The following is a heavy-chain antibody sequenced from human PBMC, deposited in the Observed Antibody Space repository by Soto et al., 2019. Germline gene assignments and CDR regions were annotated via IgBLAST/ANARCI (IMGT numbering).Heavy chain of an antibody. J-gene: IGHJ4*02. CDR2: IYHSGST. V-gene: IGHV4-4*02. CDR3: ARGETQQQRDY. D-gene: IGHD6-13*01. CDR1: GDSISNEKG. Sequence: PSETLSLRCGVYGDSISNEKGWIWIRQPPGKGLQWIGEIYHSGSTKYNPSLKSRVIISVDKSKNQFSPKLSSVTDADTAVYYCARGETQQQRDYWGQGTLVTVS.